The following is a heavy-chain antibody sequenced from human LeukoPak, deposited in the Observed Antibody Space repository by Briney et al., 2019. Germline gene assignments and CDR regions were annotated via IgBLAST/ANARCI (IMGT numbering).Heavy chain of an antibody. D-gene: IGHD6-13*01. CDR1: GYTFTGYY. CDR2: INPNGGGT. V-gene: IGHV1-2*02. J-gene: IGHJ4*02. Sequence: EASVKVSCKASGYTFTGYYMHWVRQAPGQGLEWMGWINPNGGGTNYAQKFQGRVTMTRDTSISTAYMELSRLRSDDTAVYYCARGKLWQQLPPYFDYWGQGTLVTVSS. CDR3: ARGKLWQQLPPYFDY.